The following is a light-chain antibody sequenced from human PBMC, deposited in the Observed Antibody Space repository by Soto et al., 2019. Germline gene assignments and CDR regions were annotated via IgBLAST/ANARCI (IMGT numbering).Light chain of an antibody. CDR2: AAS. Sequence: IQLTQSPPSLSASVGDRVTITCRASQGINTFLAWYQQKEGKAPKILIYAASTLQSGVPSRFRGSGSGTDFTLTISRLQSEDFETYYCQQPNSYPITFGQGTRLEIK. J-gene: IGKJ5*01. V-gene: IGKV1-9*01. CDR3: QQPNSYPIT. CDR1: QGINTF.